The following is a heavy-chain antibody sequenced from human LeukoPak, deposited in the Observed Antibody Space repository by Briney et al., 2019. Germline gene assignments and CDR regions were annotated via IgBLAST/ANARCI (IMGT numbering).Heavy chain of an antibody. V-gene: IGHV4-34*01. J-gene: IGHJ4*02. CDR3: ARDPDYYYDSSGSSY. CDR1: GGSFSGYY. D-gene: IGHD3-22*01. CDR2: INHSGST. Sequence: SETLSLTCAVYGGSFSGYYWSWIRQPPGKGLEWIGEINHSGSTNYNPSLKSRVNISVDTSKNQFSLKLSSVTAADTAVYYCARDPDYYYDSSGSSYWGQGTLVTVSS.